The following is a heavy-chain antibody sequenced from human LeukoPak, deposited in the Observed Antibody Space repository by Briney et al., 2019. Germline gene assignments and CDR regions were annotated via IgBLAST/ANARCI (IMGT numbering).Heavy chain of an antibody. J-gene: IGHJ4*02. CDR3: AKDLKQQLPHY. CDR1: GFTFSSFG. CDR2: IRYDGSNK. V-gene: IGHV3-30*02. D-gene: IGHD6-13*01. Sequence: GGSLRLSCAASGFTFSSFGMHWVRPAPGKGLEWVAFIRYDGSNKYYADSVKGRFTISRDNSKNTLYLQMNSLRAEDAAVYYCAKDLKQQLPHYWGQGTLVTVSS.